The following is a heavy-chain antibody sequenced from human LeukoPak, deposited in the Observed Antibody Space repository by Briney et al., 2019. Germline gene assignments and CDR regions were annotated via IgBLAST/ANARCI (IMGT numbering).Heavy chain of an antibody. Sequence: PGGSLRLSCAASGFTFDDYAMHWVRQAPGKGLEWVSGISWNSGSIGYADSVKGRFTISRDNSKNTVYLQMNSLRAEDTAVYYCARGAGIPVAGSLDYWGQGTLVTVSS. CDR1: GFTFDDYA. V-gene: IGHV3-9*01. D-gene: IGHD6-19*01. J-gene: IGHJ4*02. CDR3: ARGAGIPVAGSLDY. CDR2: ISWNSGSI.